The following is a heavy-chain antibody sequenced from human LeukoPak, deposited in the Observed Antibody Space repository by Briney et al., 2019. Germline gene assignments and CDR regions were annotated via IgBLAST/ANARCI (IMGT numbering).Heavy chain of an antibody. Sequence: SETLSLNCTVSGGSISSYYWSWIRQPPGKGLEWIGYIYYSGSTNYSPSLKSRVTISVDTSKNQFSLKLSSVTAADTAVYYCARDSYYYDSSGYPDAFDIWGQGTMVTVSS. D-gene: IGHD3-22*01. CDR1: GGSISSYY. J-gene: IGHJ3*02. V-gene: IGHV4-59*01. CDR3: ARDSYYYDSSGYPDAFDI. CDR2: IYYSGST.